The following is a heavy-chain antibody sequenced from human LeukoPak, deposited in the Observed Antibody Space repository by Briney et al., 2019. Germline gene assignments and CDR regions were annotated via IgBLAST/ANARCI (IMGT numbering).Heavy chain of an antibody. CDR1: GFTFNTYV. CDR3: AKRGSTYSNWYFDL. Sequence: GGSLRLSCAASGFTFNTYVMSWVRQAPGKGLEWVSGISHSGGNTYYADSVKGRFTISRDNSKNTLYLQMNSLRAEDTAVYYCAKRGSTYSNWYFDLWGRGTLVTVSA. CDR2: ISHSGGNT. V-gene: IGHV3-23*01. J-gene: IGHJ2*01. D-gene: IGHD2-2*01.